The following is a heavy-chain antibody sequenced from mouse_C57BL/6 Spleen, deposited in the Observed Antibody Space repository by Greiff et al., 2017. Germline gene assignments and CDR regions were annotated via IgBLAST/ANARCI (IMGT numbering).Heavy chain of an antibody. V-gene: IGHV2-2*01. CDR3: ARGGYGSSPYWYFDV. D-gene: IGHD1-1*01. CDR2: IWSGGST. CDR1: GFSLTSYG. J-gene: IGHJ1*03. Sequence: QVQLQQSGPGLVQPSQSLSITCTVSGFSLTSYGVHWVRQSPGKGLEWLGVIWSGGSTDYNAAFISRLSISKDNSKSQVFFKMNSLQADDTAIYYCARGGYGSSPYWYFDVWGTGTTVTVSS.